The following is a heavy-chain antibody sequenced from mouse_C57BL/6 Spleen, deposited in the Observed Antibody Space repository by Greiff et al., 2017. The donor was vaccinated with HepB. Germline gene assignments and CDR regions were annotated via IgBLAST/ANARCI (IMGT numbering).Heavy chain of an antibody. J-gene: IGHJ1*03. D-gene: IGHD2-4*01. CDR3: ARGGLRWYFDV. V-gene: IGHV1-55*01. Sequence: QVQLKQPGAELVKPGASVKMSCKASGYTFTSYWITWVKQRPGQGLEWIGDIYPGSGSTNYNEKFKSKATLTVDTTTSTAYMQLSSMTSEDSAVYYCARGGLRWYFDVWGTGTTVTVSS. CDR2: IYPGSGST. CDR1: GYTFTSYW.